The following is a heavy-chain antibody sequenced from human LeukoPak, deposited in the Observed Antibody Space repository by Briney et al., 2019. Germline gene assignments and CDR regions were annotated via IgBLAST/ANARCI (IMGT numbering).Heavy chain of an antibody. D-gene: IGHD3-3*01. CDR3: ARDEAIFGAGYYYGMDV. J-gene: IGHJ6*02. V-gene: IGHV4-31*03. Sequence: SETLSLTCTVSGGSTNSGGHYWSWIRQHPGKGLEWIGYINYSGSTYYNPSLKSRVTISIDTSQNQFSLKLSSVTAVDTAVYYCARDEAIFGAGYYYGMDVWGQGTTVTVSS. CDR1: GGSTNSGGHY. CDR2: INYSGST.